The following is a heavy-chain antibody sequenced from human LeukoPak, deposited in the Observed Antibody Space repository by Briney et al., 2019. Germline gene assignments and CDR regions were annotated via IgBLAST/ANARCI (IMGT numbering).Heavy chain of an antibody. J-gene: IGHJ4*02. CDR3: TTRRQDGW. Sequence: GGSLRLSCVGSGFTFSDAWMSWVRQAPGKGLEWVGRIKSKSDGGTVDYAAPVKGRFTISRDDSRNTLYLQMNSLKTEDTAVYYCTTRRQDGWWGQGTLVTVS. CDR2: IKSKSDGGTV. V-gene: IGHV3-15*01. CDR1: GFTFSDAW. D-gene: IGHD2-15*01.